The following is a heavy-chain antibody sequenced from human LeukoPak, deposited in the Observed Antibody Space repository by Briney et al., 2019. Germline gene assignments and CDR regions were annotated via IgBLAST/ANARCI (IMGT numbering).Heavy chain of an antibody. V-gene: IGHV4-59*08. CDR3: ARQYYYDSSGYPRGWFDP. J-gene: IGHJ5*02. CDR1: GGSISSYY. D-gene: IGHD3-22*01. CDR2: IYYSGST. Sequence: SETLSLTCTVPGGSISSYYWSWIRQPPGKGLEWIGYIYYSGSTNYNPSLKSRVTISVDTSKNQFSLKLSSVTAADTAVYYCARQYYYDSSGYPRGWFDPWGQGTLVTVSS.